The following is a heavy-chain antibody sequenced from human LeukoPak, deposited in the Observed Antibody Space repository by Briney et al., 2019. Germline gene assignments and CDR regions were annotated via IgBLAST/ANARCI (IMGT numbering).Heavy chain of an antibody. V-gene: IGHV3-23*01. CDR1: GFTFSSYA. Sequence: GGSLRLSCAASGFTFSSYAMSWVRQAPGKGLEWVSAISGSGGSTYYADSVKGRFTISRDNSKNTLYLQMNSLRAEDTAVYYCAKDQGLRFLEWFSMVDYWGQGTLVTVSS. J-gene: IGHJ4*02. D-gene: IGHD3-3*01. CDR2: ISGSGGST. CDR3: AKDQGLRFLEWFSMVDY.